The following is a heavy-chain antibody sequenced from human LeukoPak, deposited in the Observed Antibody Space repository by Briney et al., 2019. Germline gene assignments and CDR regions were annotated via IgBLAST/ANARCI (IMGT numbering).Heavy chain of an antibody. J-gene: IGHJ6*03. CDR2: IYRDGSTT. V-gene: IGHV3-74*01. D-gene: IGHD6-6*01. Sequence: GGSLRLSCAASGFTFRTYGMHWVRQAPGKGLVWVSGIYRDGSTTTYADSVKGRFTISRDNAKNTLYLQMNSLRAEDTALYYCVRGPMAARPPPLQDYPSMAAWGKGTRFTASS. CDR1: GFTFRTYG. CDR3: VRGPMAARPPPLQDYPSMAA.